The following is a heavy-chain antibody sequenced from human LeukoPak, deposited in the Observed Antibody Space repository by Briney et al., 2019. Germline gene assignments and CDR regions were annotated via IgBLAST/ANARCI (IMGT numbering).Heavy chain of an antibody. CDR2: INPNSGGT. V-gene: IGHV1-2*02. CDR3: ARDTPRYYYGSGSYLGD. Sequence: ASVKVSCKASGYTFTSYDINWVRQATGQGLEWMGWINPNSGGTNYAQKFQGRVTMTRDTSISTAYMELSRLRSDDTAVYYCARDTPRYYYGSGSYLGDWGQGTLVTVSS. CDR1: GYTFTSYD. D-gene: IGHD3-10*01. J-gene: IGHJ4*02.